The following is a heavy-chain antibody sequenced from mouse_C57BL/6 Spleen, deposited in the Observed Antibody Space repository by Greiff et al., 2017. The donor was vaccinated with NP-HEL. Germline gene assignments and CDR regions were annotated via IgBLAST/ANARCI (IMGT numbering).Heavy chain of an antibody. CDR3: ARSGYYGSPFAY. V-gene: IGHV1-53*01. CDR2: INPSNGGT. Sequence: QQSCKASGYTFTSYWMHWVKQRPGQGLEWIGNINPSNGGTNYNEKFKSKATLTVDKSSSTAYMQLSSLTSEDSAVYYCARSGYYGSPFAYWGQGTLVTVSA. J-gene: IGHJ3*01. D-gene: IGHD1-1*01. CDR1: GYTFTSYW.